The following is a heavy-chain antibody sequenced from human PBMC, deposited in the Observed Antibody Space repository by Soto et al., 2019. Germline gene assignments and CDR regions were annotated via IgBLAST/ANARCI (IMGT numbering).Heavy chain of an antibody. J-gene: IGHJ6*02. CDR1: GFTFSSYG. CDR2: ISYDGSNK. D-gene: IGHD4-4*01. Sequence: GGSLRLSCAASGFTFSSYGMHWVRQAPGKGLEWVAVISYDGSNKYYAHSVKGRFTISRDNSKNTLYLQMNSLRAEDTAVYYCAKELYSNYGLARRTPGGMDVWGQGTTVTVSS. V-gene: IGHV3-30*18. CDR3: AKELYSNYGLARRTPGGMDV.